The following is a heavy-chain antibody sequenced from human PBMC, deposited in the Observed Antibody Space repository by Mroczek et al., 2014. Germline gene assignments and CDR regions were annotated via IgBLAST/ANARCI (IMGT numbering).Heavy chain of an antibody. CDR2: IIPIFGTA. Sequence: QVQLVESGAEVKKPGSSVKVSCKASGGTFSSYAISWVRQAPGQGLEWMGGIIPIFGTANYAQKFQGRVTIAADESTSTAYMELSSLRSEDTAVYYCASLRGGGYCSSTSCYRAWDYWGQGTLVTVPS. V-gene: IGHV1-69*01. J-gene: IGHJ4*02. D-gene: IGHD2-2*01. CDR3: ASLRGGGYCSSTSCYRAWDY. CDR1: GGTFSSYA.